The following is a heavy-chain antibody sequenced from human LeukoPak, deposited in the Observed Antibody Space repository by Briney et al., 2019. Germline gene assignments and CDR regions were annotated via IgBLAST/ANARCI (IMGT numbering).Heavy chain of an antibody. J-gene: IGHJ6*03. D-gene: IGHD2-2*01. Sequence: GGSLRLSCAASGFTFSSYGMHWVRQAPGKGLEWVAFIRYDGSNKYYADSVKGRFTISRDNSKNTLYLQMNSLRAEDTAVYYCAKGPAAMRYYYYMDVWGKGTTGTVSS. CDR2: IRYDGSNK. CDR3: AKGPAAMRYYYYMDV. CDR1: GFTFSSYG. V-gene: IGHV3-30*02.